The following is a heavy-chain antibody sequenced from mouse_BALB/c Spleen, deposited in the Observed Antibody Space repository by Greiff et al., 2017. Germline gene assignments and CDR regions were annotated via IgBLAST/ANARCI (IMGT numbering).Heavy chain of an antibody. CDR3: TRWGTTVVAPYAMDY. V-gene: IGHV1-5*01. CDR2: IYPGNSDT. CDR1: GYTFTSYW. J-gene: IGHJ4*01. Sequence: EVQLQQSGTVLARPGASVKMSCKASGYTFTSYWMHWVNQRPGQGLEWIGAIYPGNSDTSYNQKFKGKAKLTAVTSTSTAYMELSSLTNEDSAVYYCTRWGTTVVAPYAMDYWGQGTSVTVSS. D-gene: IGHD1-1*01.